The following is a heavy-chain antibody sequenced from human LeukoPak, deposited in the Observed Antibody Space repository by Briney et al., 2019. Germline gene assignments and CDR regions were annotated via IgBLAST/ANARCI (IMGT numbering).Heavy chain of an antibody. D-gene: IGHD6-19*01. CDR1: GFTFSSYA. CDR2: ISSNGGST. CDR3: ARESGEWLVDY. Sequence: GGSLRLSCAASGFTFSSYAMHWVRQAPGKGLEYVSAISSNGGSTYYANSVKGRFTISRDNSKNTLYLQMGSLRAEDMAVYYCARESGEWLVDYWGQGTLVTASS. V-gene: IGHV3-64*01. J-gene: IGHJ4*02.